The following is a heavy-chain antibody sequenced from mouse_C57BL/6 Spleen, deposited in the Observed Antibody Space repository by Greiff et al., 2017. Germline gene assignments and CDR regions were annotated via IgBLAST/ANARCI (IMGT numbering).Heavy chain of an antibody. CDR1: AYTFTSYW. CDR3: ARRDYSNFFDY. J-gene: IGHJ2*01. D-gene: IGHD2-5*01. V-gene: IGHV1-50*01. Sequence: QVQLQQPGAELVKPGASVKLSCKASAYTFTSYWMQWVKQRPGQGLEWIGEIDPSDSYTNYNQKFKGKATLTVDTSCSTAYMHLSSLTSEDSAVYYCARRDYSNFFDYWGQGTTLTVSS. CDR2: IDPSDSYT.